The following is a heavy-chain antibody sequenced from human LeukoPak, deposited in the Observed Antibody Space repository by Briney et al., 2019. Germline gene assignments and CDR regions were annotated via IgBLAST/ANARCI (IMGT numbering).Heavy chain of an antibody. Sequence: GGSLRLSCAASGFTFSSYGMHWVRQAPGKGLEWVAVISYDGSNKYYADSVKGRFTISRDNSKNTLYLQMNSLRAEDTAVYYCAKVVKLRFLEWFLDYWGQGTLVTVSS. D-gene: IGHD3-3*01. CDR2: ISYDGSNK. J-gene: IGHJ4*02. V-gene: IGHV3-30*18. CDR1: GFTFSSYG. CDR3: AKVVKLRFLEWFLDY.